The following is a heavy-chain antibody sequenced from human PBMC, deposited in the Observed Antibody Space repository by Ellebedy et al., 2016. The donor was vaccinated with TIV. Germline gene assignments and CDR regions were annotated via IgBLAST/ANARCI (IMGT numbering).Heavy chain of an antibody. J-gene: IGHJ4*02. CDR3: ARDGLHSSGWYCDY. Sequence: MPSETLSLTCTVSGGAISGYFWSWIRQPAGKGLEWIGRIYSNENTNYNPSLRSRVTMSIDTSKNQFSLKLSSVTAADTAVYYCARDGLHSSGWYCDYWGQGTQVTVSS. CDR1: GGAISGYF. CDR2: IYSNENT. D-gene: IGHD3-22*01. V-gene: IGHV4-4*07.